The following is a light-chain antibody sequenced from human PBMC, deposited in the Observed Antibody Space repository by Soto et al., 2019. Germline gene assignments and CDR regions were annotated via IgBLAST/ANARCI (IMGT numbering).Light chain of an antibody. Sequence: DIQMTQSPSSLSASVGDRVTMTFRASQSIGGYLNWYQQKPGTAPKLLIYAAFSLQTGVPSRFSGGGSETDFTLTISSLQPEDFATYYCQQSFSTPTFGQGTRLEI. J-gene: IGKJ5*01. CDR2: AAF. V-gene: IGKV1-39*01. CDR3: QQSFSTPT. CDR1: QSIGGY.